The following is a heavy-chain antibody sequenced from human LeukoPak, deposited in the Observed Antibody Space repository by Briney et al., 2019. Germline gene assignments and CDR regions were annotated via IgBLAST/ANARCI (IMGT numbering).Heavy chain of an antibody. CDR1: GFTSSSYG. CDR3: ARDNWGGAFDI. D-gene: IGHD7-27*01. J-gene: IGHJ3*02. CDR2: IGFDGTNK. V-gene: IGHV3-30*02. Sequence: GGSLRLSCAASGFTSSSYGMHWVRQAPGKGLEWVAFIGFDGTNKNYVDSVKGRFAISRDNSKKTLYLQMNSLRPEDTALYYCARDNWGGAFDIWGQGTMVTVSS.